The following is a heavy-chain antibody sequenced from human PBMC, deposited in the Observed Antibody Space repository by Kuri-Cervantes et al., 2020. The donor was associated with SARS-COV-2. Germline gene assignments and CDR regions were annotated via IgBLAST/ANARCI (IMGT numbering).Heavy chain of an antibody. CDR3: ARGDPGGYLPSVVY. CDR1: GGTFRRHA. Sequence: ASVKVSCKASGGTFRRHAISWVRQAPGQGLEWMGWMNPNSGNTGYAQKFQGRVTMTRNTSVSTAYMELSSLRSEDTAVYYCARGDPGGYLPSVVYWGQGTLVTVSS. J-gene: IGHJ4*02. V-gene: IGHV1-8*01. CDR2: MNPNSGNT. D-gene: IGHD1-26*01.